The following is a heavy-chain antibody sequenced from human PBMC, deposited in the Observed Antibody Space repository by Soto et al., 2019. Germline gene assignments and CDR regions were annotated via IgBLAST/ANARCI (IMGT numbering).Heavy chain of an antibody. V-gene: IGHV1-69*01. Sequence: QVQLVQSGAEVKKPGSSVKVSCKASGGTFSSYAISWVRQAPGQGLEWMGGIIPISGTANYAQKLQGRFTITADESTSTVYMALSSLRSEDTAVYYCARSQGSSTSLETDYYYYYGMDVWGQGTTVTVSS. CDR3: ARSQGSSTSLETDYYYYYGMDV. D-gene: IGHD2-2*01. J-gene: IGHJ6*02. CDR1: GGTFSSYA. CDR2: IIPISGTA.